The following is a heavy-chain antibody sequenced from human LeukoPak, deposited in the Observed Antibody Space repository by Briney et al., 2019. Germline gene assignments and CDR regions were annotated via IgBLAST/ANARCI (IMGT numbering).Heavy chain of an antibody. Sequence: PSETLSLTCAVYGGSFSGYYWSWIRQPPGKGLEWMGEINHSGSTNYNPSLKSRVTISVDTSKNQFSLKLSSVTAADTAVYYCARTPQTTIFGVVIRNENWFDPWGQGTLVTVSS. V-gene: IGHV4-34*01. CDR3: ARTPQTTIFGVVIRNENWFDP. J-gene: IGHJ5*02. D-gene: IGHD3-3*01. CDR2: INHSGST. CDR1: GGSFSGYY.